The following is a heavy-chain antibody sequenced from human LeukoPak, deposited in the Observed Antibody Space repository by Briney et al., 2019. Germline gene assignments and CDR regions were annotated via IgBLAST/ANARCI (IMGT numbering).Heavy chain of an antibody. CDR1: GGSISSSSYY. V-gene: IGHV4-39*01. Sequence: SETLSLTCIVSGGSISSSSYYWGWIRQPPGKGLEWIGSIYYSGSTYYNPSLKSRVTISLDTSKNQFSLKLSSVTAADTAVYYCARVPARRVVTTPTYFDYWGQGTLVTVSS. J-gene: IGHJ4*02. D-gene: IGHD2-21*02. CDR2: IYYSGST. CDR3: ARVPARRVVTTPTYFDY.